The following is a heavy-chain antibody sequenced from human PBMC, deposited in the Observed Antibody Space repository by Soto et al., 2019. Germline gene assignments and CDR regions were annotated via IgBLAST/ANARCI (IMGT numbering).Heavy chain of an antibody. Sequence: SGPTLVNPTQTLTLTCSFSGFSLTTSGVGVGWIRQPPGKALEWLAHIYWSGDEHYRPSLKSRLSITKDASKNQVVLTMTNMDPVDTATYYCARGIATRPVSAFDVWGQGTMVTVSS. CDR3: ARGIATRPVSAFDV. CDR2: IYWSGDE. D-gene: IGHD6-6*01. CDR1: GFSLTTSGVG. J-gene: IGHJ3*01. V-gene: IGHV2-5*01.